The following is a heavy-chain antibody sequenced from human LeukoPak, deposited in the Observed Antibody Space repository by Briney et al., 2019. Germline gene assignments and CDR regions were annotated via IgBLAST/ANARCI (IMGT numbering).Heavy chain of an antibody. D-gene: IGHD3-9*01. V-gene: IGHV3-23*01. CDR2: ISGSGGST. CDR3: AKDGRYFDWSPLRY. J-gene: IGHJ4*02. CDR1: GFTFSSYG. Sequence: PGGSLRLSCAASGFTFSSYGMSWVRQAPGKGLEWVSAISGSGGSTYYADSVKGRFTISRDNSKNTLYLQMNSLRAEDTAVYYCAKDGRYFDWSPLRYWGQGTLVTVSS.